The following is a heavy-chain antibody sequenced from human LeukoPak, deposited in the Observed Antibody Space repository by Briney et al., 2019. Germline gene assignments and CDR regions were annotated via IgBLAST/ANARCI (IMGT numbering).Heavy chain of an antibody. CDR3: AKDLYYYDKGGFDY. V-gene: IGHV3-30*18. J-gene: IGHJ4*02. CDR2: ISYDGSYE. D-gene: IGHD3-22*01. CDR1: GFTFSSYG. Sequence: PGRSLRLSCAASGFTFSSYGIHWVRQAPGKGLEWVAFISYDGSYEYYADSVKGRFTISRDNSKNTLYLHMNSLRPEDTAVYYCAKDLYYYDKGGFDYWGQGILVTVSS.